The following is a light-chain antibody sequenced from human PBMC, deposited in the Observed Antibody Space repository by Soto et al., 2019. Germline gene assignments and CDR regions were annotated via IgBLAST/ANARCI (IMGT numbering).Light chain of an antibody. J-gene: IGLJ1*01. Sequence: QSVLTQPASVSGSPGQSITISCTGNSSDVGSYNLVSWYQQHPGKAPKLMIYEGSKRPSGVSNRFSGSKSGNTASLTISGLQAEDEADYYCCSYAGSSGYVFGTGTKLTVL. V-gene: IGLV2-23*01. CDR3: CSYAGSSGYV. CDR2: EGS. CDR1: SSDVGSYNL.